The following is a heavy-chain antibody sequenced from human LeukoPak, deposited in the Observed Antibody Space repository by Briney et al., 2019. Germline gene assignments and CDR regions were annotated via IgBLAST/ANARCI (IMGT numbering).Heavy chain of an antibody. D-gene: IGHD1-26*01. V-gene: IGHV4-30-4*02. CDR2: IYYSGST. CDR3: ARETSGSHLDY. J-gene: IGHJ4*02. CDR1: GGSVSSGDYY. Sequence: SETLSLTCTVSGGSVSSGDYYWSWIRQPPGKGLEWIGYIYYSGSTYYNPSLKSRVTISVDTSKNQFSLKLSSMTAADTAVYYCARETSGSHLDYWGQGTLVTVSS.